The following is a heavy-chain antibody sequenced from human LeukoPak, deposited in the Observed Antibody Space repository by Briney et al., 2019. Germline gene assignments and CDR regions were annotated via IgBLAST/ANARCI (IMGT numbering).Heavy chain of an antibody. CDR1: GFTFSSYS. J-gene: IGHJ3*02. D-gene: IGHD3-16*01. CDR3: ARDKVDYAFDI. CDR2: IWYDGSNK. Sequence: GGSLRLSCAASGFTFSSYSMNWVRQAPGKGLEWVAVIWYDGSNKYYADSVKGRFTISRDNSKNTLYLQMNSLRAEDTAVYYCARDKVDYAFDIWGQGTMVTVSS. V-gene: IGHV3-33*08.